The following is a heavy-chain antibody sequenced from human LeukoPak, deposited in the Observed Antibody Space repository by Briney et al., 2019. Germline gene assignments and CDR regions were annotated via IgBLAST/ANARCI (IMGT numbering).Heavy chain of an antibody. Sequence: GGSLSLSCAASGFAFSTYWMTWVRHAPEMGLEWVASISQDGGGTYYGDSVKGRFTISRDNAKNSLYLQMNSLRADDTAVYYCARVRPGDADSWGEGTLVSVSS. CDR1: GFAFSTYW. V-gene: IGHV3-7*01. D-gene: IGHD1-26*01. J-gene: IGHJ5*01. CDR3: ARVRPGDADS. CDR2: ISQDGGGT.